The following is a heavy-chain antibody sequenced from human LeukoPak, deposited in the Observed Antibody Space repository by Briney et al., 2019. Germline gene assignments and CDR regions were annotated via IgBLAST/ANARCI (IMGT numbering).Heavy chain of an antibody. Sequence: GASVKASCKASGYTFTTYAMHWVRQTPGQRLEWMGWINGDNGNTKYSQKFQGRVIITRDTSASTAYMELSSLRSEDTAVYYCARGFVSGSYGYWGQGTLVTVSS. J-gene: IGHJ4*02. CDR1: GYTFTTYA. V-gene: IGHV1-3*01. CDR2: INGDNGNT. D-gene: IGHD1-26*01. CDR3: ARGFVSGSYGY.